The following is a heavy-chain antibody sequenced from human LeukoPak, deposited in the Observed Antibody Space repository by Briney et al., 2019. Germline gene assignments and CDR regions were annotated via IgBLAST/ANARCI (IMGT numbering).Heavy chain of an antibody. CDR2: ISYDGGNK. J-gene: IGHJ6*02. CDR3: AKDPDGHYYHHGMDV. D-gene: IGHD1-14*01. V-gene: IGHV3-30*18. CDR1: GFTFSSYA. Sequence: GGSLRLSCAASGFTFSSYAMSWVRQAPGKGLEWVTVISYDGGNKYYADSVKGRFTISRDNSKNTLYLQLNSLRAEDTAVYYCAKDPDGHYYHHGMDVWGQGTTVTVSS.